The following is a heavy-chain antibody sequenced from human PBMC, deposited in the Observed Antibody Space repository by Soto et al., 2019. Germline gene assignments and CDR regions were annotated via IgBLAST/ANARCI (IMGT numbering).Heavy chain of an antibody. CDR1: GGSISSYY. J-gene: IGHJ4*02. CDR2: IYYSGST. D-gene: IGHD4-17*01. V-gene: IGHV4-59*01. Sequence: SETLSLTCTVSGGSISSYYWSWIRQPPGKGLEWIGYIYYSGSTNYNPSLKSRVTISVDTSKNQFSLKLSSVTAADTAVYYCARSSDYGTFAYWGQGTLVTVSS. CDR3: ARSSDYGTFAY.